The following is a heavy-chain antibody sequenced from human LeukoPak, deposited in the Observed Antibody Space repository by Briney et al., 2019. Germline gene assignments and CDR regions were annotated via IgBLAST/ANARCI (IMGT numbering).Heavy chain of an antibody. V-gene: IGHV3-30-3*01. CDR2: ISYDGSNK. CDR1: GFTFSSYA. J-gene: IGHJ4*02. CDR3: ATTSRFLEWFLDY. D-gene: IGHD3-3*01. Sequence: PGGSLRLSCAASGFTFSSYAMRWVRQAPGKGLEWVAVISYDGSNKYYADSVKGRFTISRDNYKNTLYLQMNSLRAEDTAVYYCATTSRFLEWFLDYWGQGTLVTVSS.